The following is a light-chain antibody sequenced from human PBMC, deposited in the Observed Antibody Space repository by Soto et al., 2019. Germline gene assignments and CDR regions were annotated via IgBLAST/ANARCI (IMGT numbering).Light chain of an antibody. Sequence: VLTQSPDTLSLSPGERATLSCRASERVSSSYLAGYQQKVGQAPRLLLSATSRRAAGIPDRFSGSGSGTDFTLTINRVEPEDFGVYYCPQFGTSPPKPFRQGTKLEI. CDR3: PQFGTSPPKP. CDR2: ATS. CDR1: ERVSSSY. V-gene: IGKV3-20*01. J-gene: IGKJ2*01.